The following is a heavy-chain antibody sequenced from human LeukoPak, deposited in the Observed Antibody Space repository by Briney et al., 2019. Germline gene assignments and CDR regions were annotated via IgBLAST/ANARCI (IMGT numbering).Heavy chain of an antibody. D-gene: IGHD3-10*01. CDR3: ARHGEAMVRGACFDY. J-gene: IGHJ4*02. Sequence: PGESLKISCKGSGYSFTSYWIGCVRQMPGKGLEWMGIIYPGDSDTRYSPSFQGQVTISADKSISTAYLQWSSLKASDTAMYYCARHGEAMVRGACFDYWGQGTLVTVSS. CDR1: GYSFTSYW. CDR2: IYPGDSDT. V-gene: IGHV5-51*01.